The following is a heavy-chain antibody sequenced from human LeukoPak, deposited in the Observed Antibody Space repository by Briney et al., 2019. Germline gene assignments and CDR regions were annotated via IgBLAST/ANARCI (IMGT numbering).Heavy chain of an antibody. J-gene: IGHJ4*02. Sequence: SETLSLTCTVSGGSISSSSYYWGWIRQPPGKGLEWIGNIYHSGSTYYNPSLKSRVTISVDTSKNQFSLKLTSVTATDTAVYYCARSRRSWSTFDYWGQGTLVTVSS. D-gene: IGHD6-13*01. CDR3: ARSRRSWSTFDY. V-gene: IGHV4-39*07. CDR1: GGSISSSSYY. CDR2: IYHSGST.